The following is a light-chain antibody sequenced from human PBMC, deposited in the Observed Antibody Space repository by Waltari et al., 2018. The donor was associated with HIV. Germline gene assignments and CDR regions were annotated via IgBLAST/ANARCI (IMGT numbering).Light chain of an antibody. V-gene: IGLV2-14*03. CDR1: SSDVCAYDY. CDR3: ASFTSGRLNV. J-gene: IGLJ1*01. CDR2: DVY. Sequence: SALTQPASVSGSPGQSLTISCTGTSSDVCAYDYVSWYQQHPGTVPKLLIYDVYNRPSRISTRFSGSKSGNTASLTISGLQAEDEADYYCASFTSGRLNVFGTGTKVTVL.